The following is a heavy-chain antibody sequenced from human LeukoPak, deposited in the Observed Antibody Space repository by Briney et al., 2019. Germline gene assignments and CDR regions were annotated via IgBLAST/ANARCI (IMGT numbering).Heavy chain of an antibody. V-gene: IGHV1-8*01. CDR2: MNPNSGNT. D-gene: IGHD1-26*01. CDR1: GYTFTSSD. J-gene: IGHJ4*02. CDR3: ASWGVVGATTVDY. Sequence: ASVKVSCKASGYTFTSSDINWVRQATGQGLEWMGWMNPNSGNTGYAQKFQGRVTMTRNTSISTAYMELSSLRSEDTAVYYCASWGVVGATTVDYWGQGTLVTVSS.